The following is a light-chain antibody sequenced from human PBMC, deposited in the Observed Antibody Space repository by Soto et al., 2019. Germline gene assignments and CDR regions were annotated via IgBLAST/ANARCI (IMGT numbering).Light chain of an antibody. CDR3: QQYKAYPYT. J-gene: IGKJ2*01. CDR1: PSIGRW. Sequence: DLQMTQSPSTLSASVGDRVTISCRASPSIGRWLAWYQQMPGKAPHLLIYTTSSLEGGVPSRFSVSGSRTEFNLTISGLQHDDFATYYGQQYKAYPYTFAQGTKVAVK. CDR2: TTS. V-gene: IGKV1-5*03.